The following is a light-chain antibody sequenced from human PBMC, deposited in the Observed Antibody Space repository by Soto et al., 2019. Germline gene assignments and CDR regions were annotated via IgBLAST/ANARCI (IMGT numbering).Light chain of an antibody. CDR1: SGHSSYA. CDR2: VNSDGSH. J-gene: IGLJ2*01. V-gene: IGLV4-69*01. Sequence: QSVLTQSPSASASLGASVKLTCTLSSGHSSYAIAWHQQQPEKGPRYLMKVNSDGSHSKGDGIPDRFSGSSSGAERYFTISSLQSEDEADYYCQTWGTAYVLFGGGTKLTVL. CDR3: QTWGTAYVL.